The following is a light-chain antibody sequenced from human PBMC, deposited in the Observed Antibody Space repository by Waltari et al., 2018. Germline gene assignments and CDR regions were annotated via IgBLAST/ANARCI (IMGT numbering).Light chain of an antibody. CDR2: VAS. CDR3: QEFYGSLSRT. CDR1: RDIGTS. Sequence: DIQMTQSPSSLSASVGDTITITCRASRDIGTSLAWYQQKPGEAPKLLVFVASRLQGGVPSRFSGNGSGTDFSLTIRSLQPEDFATYYCQEFYGSLSRTFGGGTKVDIK. V-gene: IGKV1-NL1*01. J-gene: IGKJ4*01.